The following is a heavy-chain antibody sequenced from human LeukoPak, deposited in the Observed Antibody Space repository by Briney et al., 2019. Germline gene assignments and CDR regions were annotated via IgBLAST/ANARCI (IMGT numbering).Heavy chain of an antibody. J-gene: IGHJ4*02. CDR1: GYTFTVYY. D-gene: IGHD6-19*01. CDR2: INPNSGGT. Sequence: ASVKVSCKASGYTFTVYYMHWVRQAPGQGLEWMGWINPNSGGTNYAPNFLGRVTMTRDTSVSTAYMELSRLRSDDTAIYYCARVGGWHEIDYWGQGTLVTVSS. V-gene: IGHV1-2*02. CDR3: ARVGGWHEIDY.